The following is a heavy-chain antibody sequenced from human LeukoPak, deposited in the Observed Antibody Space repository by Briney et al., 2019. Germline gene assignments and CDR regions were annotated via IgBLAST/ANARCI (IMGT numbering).Heavy chain of an antibody. Sequence: PSATLFLTCAVSGGSISQYYWSWLRQAPGKGLEWIGYIHASGTTTYNPSLKSRVTMSVDTSNNQFSLTLTTVTEADTAVYFYYMDVWGKGTTVTVSS. V-gene: IGHV4-4*08. CDR1: GGSISQYY. CDR3: YMDV. CDR2: IHASGTT. J-gene: IGHJ6*03.